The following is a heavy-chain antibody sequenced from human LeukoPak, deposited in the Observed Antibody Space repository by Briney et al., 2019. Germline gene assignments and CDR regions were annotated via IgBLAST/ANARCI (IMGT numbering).Heavy chain of an antibody. V-gene: IGHV3-23*01. CDR3: AKGHTDSSGYYYFDS. Sequence: GGSLRLSCAASGLTFSSYGMSWVRQAPGKGLEWVSAISGSGGSTYYADSVKGRFTISRDNSKNTLYLQMNSLRVEDTAVYYCAKGHTDSSGYYYFDSWGQGTLVTVSS. CDR2: ISGSGGST. J-gene: IGHJ4*02. CDR1: GLTFSSYG. D-gene: IGHD3-22*01.